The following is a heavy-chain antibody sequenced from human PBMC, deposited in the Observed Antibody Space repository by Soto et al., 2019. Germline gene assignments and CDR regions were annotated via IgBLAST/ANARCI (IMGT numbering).Heavy chain of an antibody. CDR1: GGSISSYY. D-gene: IGHD6-13*01. V-gene: IGHV4-59*01. J-gene: IGHJ4*01. CDR2: IYYSGST. Sequence: QVQLQESGPGLVKPSETLSLTCTVSGGSISSYYWSWIRQPPGKGLEWIGYIYYSGSTNYNPSLMSRVTISVDTSKNPFSLKLSSATAADTAVYYCATALKVSSWFFDYWGHGTLVTVSS. CDR3: ATALKVSSWFFDY.